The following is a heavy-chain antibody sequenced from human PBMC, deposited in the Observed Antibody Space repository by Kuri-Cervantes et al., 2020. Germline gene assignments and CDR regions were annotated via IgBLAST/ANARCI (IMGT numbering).Heavy chain of an antibody. CDR2: IYYSGST. J-gene: IGHJ6*03. V-gene: IGHV4-59*01. CDR1: GGSLSGYY. CDR3: ARGIWSGYYRYYYYYMDV. Sequence: SQTLSLTCAVYGGSLSGYYWSWIRQPPGKGLEWIGYIYYSGSTNYNPSLKSRVTISVDTSKNQFSLKLSSVTAADTAVYYCARGIWSGYYRYYYYYMDVWGKGTTVTVSS. D-gene: IGHD3-3*01.